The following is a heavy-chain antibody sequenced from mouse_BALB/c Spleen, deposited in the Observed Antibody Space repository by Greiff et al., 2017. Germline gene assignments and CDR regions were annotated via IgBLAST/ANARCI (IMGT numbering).Heavy chain of an antibody. CDR2: INPSNGRT. CDR1: GYTFTSYW. J-gene: IGHJ4*01. CDR3: ARGGGSRAMDY. Sequence: QVQLQQPGAELVKPGASVKLSCKASGYTFTSYWMHWVKQRPGQGLEWIGEINPSNGRTNYNEKFKSKATLTVDKSSSTAYMQLSSLTSEDSAVYYCARGGGSRAMDYWGQGTSVTVSS. D-gene: IGHD1-1*01. V-gene: IGHV1S81*02.